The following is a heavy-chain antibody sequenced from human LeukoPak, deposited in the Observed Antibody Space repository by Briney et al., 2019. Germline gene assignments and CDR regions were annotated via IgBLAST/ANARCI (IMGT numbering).Heavy chain of an antibody. J-gene: IGHJ3*02. D-gene: IGHD6-19*01. CDR3: ARESSGWIDAFDI. CDR1: GYTFTSYA. Sequence: ASVTVSCKASGYTFTSYAMHWVRQAPGQRREWMGWINAGNGNTKYSQEFQGRVTITRDTSASTAYMELSSLRSEDMAVYYCARESSGWIDAFDIWGQGTMVTVSS. CDR2: INAGNGNT. V-gene: IGHV1-3*03.